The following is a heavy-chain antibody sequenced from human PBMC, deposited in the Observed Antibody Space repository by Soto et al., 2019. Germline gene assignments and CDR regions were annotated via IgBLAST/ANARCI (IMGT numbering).Heavy chain of an antibody. V-gene: IGHV5-51*01. CDR2: IYPGDSDT. J-gene: IGHJ3*02. CDR3: ARPTSGYPDAFDI. Sequence: GESLKISCQASGYTFTDYWIGWVRQMPGQGLEWMGIIYPGDSDTKYSPSFQGQVTMSADKSTSSAYLQWGSLKASDTAIYYCARPTSGYPDAFDIWGRGTMVTVSS. CDR1: GYTFTDYW. D-gene: IGHD3-22*01.